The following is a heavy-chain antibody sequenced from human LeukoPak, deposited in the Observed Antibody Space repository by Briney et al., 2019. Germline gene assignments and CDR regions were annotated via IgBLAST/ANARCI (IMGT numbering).Heavy chain of an antibody. CDR1: GFTFSSYS. J-gene: IGHJ4*02. V-gene: IGHV3-21*01. Sequence: KPGGSLRLSCAASGFTFSSYSMNWVRQAPGKGLEWASSISSSSSYIYYADSVKGRFTISRDNAKNSLYLQMNSLRAEDTAVYYCARVSMVRGVRVDYWGQGTLVTVSS. CDR3: ARVSMVRGVRVDY. CDR2: ISSSSSYI. D-gene: IGHD3-10*01.